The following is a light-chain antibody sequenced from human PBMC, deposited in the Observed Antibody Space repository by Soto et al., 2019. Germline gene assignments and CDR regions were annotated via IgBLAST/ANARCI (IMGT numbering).Light chain of an antibody. J-gene: IGKJ5*01. V-gene: IGKV3-20*01. CDR3: QQYGSSPAT. CDR1: QSVSSSY. CDR2: GAS. Sequence: EIVLTQSPGTLSLSPGERATLSCRASQSVSSSYLAWYQQKPGQAPRLLIYGASSRATGIPDRFSGSVSGTDFTLTISRLEPEDFAVYSCQQYGSSPATFGQWTLLESK.